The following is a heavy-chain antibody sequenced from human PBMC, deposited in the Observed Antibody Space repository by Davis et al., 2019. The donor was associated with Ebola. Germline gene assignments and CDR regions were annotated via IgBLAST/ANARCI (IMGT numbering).Heavy chain of an antibody. V-gene: IGHV3-7*03. D-gene: IGHD3-9*01. CDR3: ARDPPYYDILTGINYGMDV. Sequence: PGGSLRLSCAASGFTFSSYWMSWVRQAPGKGLEWVANIKQDGSEKYYVDSVKGRFTISRDNAKNSLYLQMNSLRAEDTAVYYCARDPPYYDILTGINYGMDVWGQGTTVTVSS. CDR1: GFTFSSYW. J-gene: IGHJ6*02. CDR2: IKQDGSEK.